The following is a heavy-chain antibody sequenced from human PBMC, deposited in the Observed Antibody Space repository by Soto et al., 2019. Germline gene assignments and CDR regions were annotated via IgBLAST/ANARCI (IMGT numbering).Heavy chain of an antibody. CDR3: ARVPYP. V-gene: IGHV4-30-2*01. CDR1: GGSISSGGYS. Sequence: QLQLQESGSGLVKPSQTLSLTCAVSGGSISSGGYSWSWIRQPPGKGLEWIAYIYHSGSTYYNPALRSRVTISVDTSTNQFSLKLSSMTAADTAVYYCARVPYPWGQGTLVTVSS. CDR2: IYHSGST. J-gene: IGHJ5*02.